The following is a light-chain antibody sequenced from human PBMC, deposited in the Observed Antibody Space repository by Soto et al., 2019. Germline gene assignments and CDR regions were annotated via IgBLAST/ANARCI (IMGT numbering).Light chain of an antibody. CDR2: AAS. V-gene: IGKV1-39*01. CDR3: PQSYSTPIT. Sequence: DIQMTQSPSSLSASVGDRVTITCRASQSISSYLNWYQQKPGKAPELLIYAASSLQSGVPSRFSGSGSGTDFTLTISSLQPEDFATYYCPQSYSTPITFGQGTKLEIK. J-gene: IGKJ2*01. CDR1: QSISSY.